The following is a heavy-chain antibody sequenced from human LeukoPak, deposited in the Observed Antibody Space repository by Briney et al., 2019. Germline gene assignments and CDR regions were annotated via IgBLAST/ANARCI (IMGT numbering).Heavy chain of an antibody. CDR2: INHSGST. CDR3: AGPNPYYYDSSGVRAFDI. D-gene: IGHD3-22*01. Sequence: SETLSLTCAVYGGSFSGYYWSWIRQPPGKGLEWIGEINHSGSTNYNPSLKSRVTISVDTSKNQFSLKLSSVTAADTAVYYCAGPNPYYYDSSGVRAFDIWGQGTMVTVSS. V-gene: IGHV4-34*01. CDR1: GGSFSGYY. J-gene: IGHJ3*02.